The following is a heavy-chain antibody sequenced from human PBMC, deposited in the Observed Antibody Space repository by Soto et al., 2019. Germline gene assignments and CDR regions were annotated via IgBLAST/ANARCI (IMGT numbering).Heavy chain of an antibody. D-gene: IGHD3-9*01. CDR1: GYTFTGYY. Sequence: QVQLMQSGAEVKKPGASVKVSCKASGYTFTGYYMHWVRQAPGQGLEWMGWINPNSGGTNYAQKFQGRVTMTRDTSISTAYMELSRLRSDDTAVYYCARSHGSITYYDILTGYYNGMDVWGQGTTVTVSS. V-gene: IGHV1-2*02. CDR3: ARSHGSITYYDILTGYYNGMDV. J-gene: IGHJ6*02. CDR2: INPNSGGT.